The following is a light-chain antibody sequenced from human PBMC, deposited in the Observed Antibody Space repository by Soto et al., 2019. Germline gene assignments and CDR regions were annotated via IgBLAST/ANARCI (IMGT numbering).Light chain of an antibody. Sequence: EIVMTQSPATLSLSPGERATLSCRASQSVSSNLAWYQQKPGQAPRLLIYGASTRATCIPAKFSGRGSGTEFILTISSLQSEDVSVYYCQQYNNWPEWTFGQGTKVEIK. V-gene: IGKV3-15*01. CDR1: QSVSSN. J-gene: IGKJ1*01. CDR3: QQYNNWPEWT. CDR2: GAS.